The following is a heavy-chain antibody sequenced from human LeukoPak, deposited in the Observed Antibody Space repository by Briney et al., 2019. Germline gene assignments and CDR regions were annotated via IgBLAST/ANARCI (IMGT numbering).Heavy chain of an antibody. D-gene: IGHD3-22*01. J-gene: IGHJ5*02. CDR3: ARVATYYYDSSGYYTDP. V-gene: IGHV1-2*02. Sequence: ASVKVSCKSSGYTFTDYYVHWVRQAPGQGLEWMGWINPKSGGTSSAQKFQGRVTMTRDTSISTAYMELSRLRSDDTAVYYCARVATYYYDSSGYYTDPWGQGTLVTVSS. CDR1: GYTFTDYY. CDR2: INPKSGGT.